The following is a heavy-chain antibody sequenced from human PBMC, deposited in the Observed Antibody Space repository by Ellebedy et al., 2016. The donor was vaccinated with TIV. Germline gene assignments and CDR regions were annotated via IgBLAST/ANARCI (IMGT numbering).Heavy chain of an antibody. Sequence: GESLKISCAASGFTFSRHGMAWVRQAPGKGLEWLSGITGCGDTTYYADSVKGRFTISRYNSKNTLFLQLSSLRAEDTAVFYCVRVMWPVPGPVDPFDYWGQGTPVTVSS. CDR2: ITGCGDTT. J-gene: IGHJ4*02. CDR3: VRVMWPVPGPVDPFDY. CDR1: GFTFSRHG. V-gene: IGHV3-23*01. D-gene: IGHD6-19*01.